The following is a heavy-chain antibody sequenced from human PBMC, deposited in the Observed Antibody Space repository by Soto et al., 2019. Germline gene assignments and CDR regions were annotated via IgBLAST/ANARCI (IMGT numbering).Heavy chain of an antibody. D-gene: IGHD6-13*01. CDR2: ISAYNGNT. Sequence: ASVKVSCKASGYTFTSYGISWVRQAPGQGLEWMGWISAYNGNTNYAQKLQGRVTMTTDTSTSTVYMELSSLRSEDTAVYYCARDMSGGSSSWYSDAFDIWGQGTMVTVSS. CDR1: GYTFTSYG. J-gene: IGHJ3*02. CDR3: ARDMSGGSSSWYSDAFDI. V-gene: IGHV1-18*01.